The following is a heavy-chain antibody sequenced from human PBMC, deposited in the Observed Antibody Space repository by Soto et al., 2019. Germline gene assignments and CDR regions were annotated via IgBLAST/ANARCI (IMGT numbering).Heavy chain of an antibody. Sequence: GGSLRLSCAASGFTFDDYAMHWVRQAPGKGLEWVSGISWNSGSIGYADSVKGRFTISRDNAKNSLYLQMNSLRAEDTALYYCAKDPGHNGVYASGLFDYWGKGTLVTVSS. V-gene: IGHV3-9*01. D-gene: IGHD2-8*01. CDR1: GFTFDDYA. J-gene: IGHJ4*02. CDR3: AKDPGHNGVYASGLFDY. CDR2: ISWNSGSI.